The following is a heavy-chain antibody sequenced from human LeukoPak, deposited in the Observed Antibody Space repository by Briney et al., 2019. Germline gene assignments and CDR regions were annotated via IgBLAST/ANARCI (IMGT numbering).Heavy chain of an antibody. CDR3: APSSGWYFDY. CDR2: IYYSGST. V-gene: IGHV4-39*07. CDR1: GGSISSSSYY. J-gene: IGHJ4*02. Sequence: PSETLSLTCTVSGGSISSSSYYWGWIRQPPGKGLEWIGSIYYSGSTYYNPSLKSRVTISVDTSKNQFSLKLSSVTAADTAVYYCAPSSGWYFDYWGQGTLVTVSS. D-gene: IGHD6-19*01.